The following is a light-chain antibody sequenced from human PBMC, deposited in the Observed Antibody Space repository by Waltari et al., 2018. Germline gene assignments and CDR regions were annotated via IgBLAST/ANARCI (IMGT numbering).Light chain of an antibody. CDR1: SSDVCGYNY. Sequence: QSALTQPASVSGSPGQSITISCTGTSSDVCGYNYVSWYQQHPGKAPKLMIYDVSKRASGVSNRFSGSKSGNTASLTISGLQAEDEADYYCSSYTSSSTVVFGGGTKLTVL. J-gene: IGLJ2*01. CDR2: DVS. V-gene: IGLV2-14*01. CDR3: SSYTSSSTVV.